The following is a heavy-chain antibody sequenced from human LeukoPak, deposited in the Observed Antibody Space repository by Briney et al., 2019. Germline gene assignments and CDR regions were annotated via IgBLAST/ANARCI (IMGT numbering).Heavy chain of an antibody. D-gene: IGHD5-18*01. CDR2: IKQDGSEK. CDR1: GFTLSTYW. CDR3: ARDESAYSYGYHWYFDL. J-gene: IGHJ2*01. V-gene: IGHV3-7*01. Sequence: GGSLRLSCEASGFTLSTYWMTWVRQAPGRGLEWVANIKQDGSEKYYVDSVKGRFTISRDNAKNSLYLQMNSLSVEDTAIYYCARDESAYSYGYHWYFDLWGRGTLVTVSS.